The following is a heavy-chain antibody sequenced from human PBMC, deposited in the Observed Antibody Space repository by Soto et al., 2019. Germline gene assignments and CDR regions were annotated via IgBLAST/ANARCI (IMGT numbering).Heavy chain of an antibody. Sequence: EAQLLESGGDLVQSGGSLRLSCAASGFTFSIYGMTWVRQAPGKGLEWVSAISGSGGSTYYADSVKGRFTISRDNSTNTLYMQMNSLRVDDTAVYYCAKRDQQCWGQGTLVTVSS. J-gene: IGHJ4*02. D-gene: IGHD6-19*01. CDR2: ISGSGGST. CDR3: AKRDQQC. CDR1: GFTFSIYG. V-gene: IGHV3-23*01.